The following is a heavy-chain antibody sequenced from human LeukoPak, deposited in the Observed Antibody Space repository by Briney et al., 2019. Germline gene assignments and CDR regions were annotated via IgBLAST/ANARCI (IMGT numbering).Heavy chain of an antibody. J-gene: IGHJ4*02. CDR1: GGSFSGYY. V-gene: IGHV4-34*01. CDR3: ARLDYGGNSGEDYFDY. CDR2: INHSGST. D-gene: IGHD4-23*01. Sequence: PSETLSLTCAVYGGSFSGYYWSWIRQPPGKGLEWIGEINHSGSTNYNPSLKSRVTISVDTSKNQFSLKLSSVTAADTAVYYCARLDYGGNSGEDYFDYWGQGTLVTVSS.